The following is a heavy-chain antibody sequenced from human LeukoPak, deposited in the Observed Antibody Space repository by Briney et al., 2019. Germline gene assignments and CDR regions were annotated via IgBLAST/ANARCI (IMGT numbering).Heavy chain of an antibody. Sequence: SQTLSLTCTVSGGSISSGSYYWSWSRQPAGKGLEWIGRIYTSGSTNYNPSLKSRVTISVDTSKNQFSLKLSSVTAADTAVYCYALGGESFDYWGQGTLVTVSS. J-gene: IGHJ4*02. CDR1: GGSISSGSYY. CDR2: IYTSGST. D-gene: IGHD3-10*01. CDR3: ALGGESFDY. V-gene: IGHV4-61*02.